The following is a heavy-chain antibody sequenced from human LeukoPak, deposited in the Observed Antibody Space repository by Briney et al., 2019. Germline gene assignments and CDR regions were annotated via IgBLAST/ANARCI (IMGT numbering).Heavy chain of an antibody. D-gene: IGHD3-10*01. CDR2: IYYSGST. Sequence: SETLSLTCTVSGGSISRSSYYWGWIRQPPGKGLEWIGSIYYSGSTYYNPSLKSRVTISVDTSKNQFSLKLSSVTAADTAVYYCARSELLWFGGVNSGFDYWGQGTLVTVSS. CDR1: GGSISRSSYY. J-gene: IGHJ4*02. CDR3: ARSELLWFGGVNSGFDY. V-gene: IGHV4-39*07.